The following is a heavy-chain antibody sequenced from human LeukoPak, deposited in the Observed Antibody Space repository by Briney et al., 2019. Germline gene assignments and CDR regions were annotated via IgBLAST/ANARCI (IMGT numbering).Heavy chain of an antibody. CDR2: IYYSGST. Sequence: PSETLSLTCTVSGGSISSYYWSWIRQPPGKGLEWIGYIYYSGSTNYNPSLKSRVTISVDTSKNQFSLKLSSVTAADTAVYYCARCTRGRNGMDVWGQGTTVTVSS. CDR3: ARCTRGRNGMDV. CDR1: GGSISSYY. J-gene: IGHJ6*02. V-gene: IGHV4-59*08. D-gene: IGHD1-26*01.